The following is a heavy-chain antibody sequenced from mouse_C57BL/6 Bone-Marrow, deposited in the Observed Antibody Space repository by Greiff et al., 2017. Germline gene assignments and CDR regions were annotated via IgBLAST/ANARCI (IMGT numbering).Heavy chain of an antibody. CDR2: ISSGGSTI. J-gene: IGHJ4*01. CDR3: ARRGVYAVYAMDY. D-gene: IGHD2-12*01. V-gene: IGHV5-17*01. CDR1: GFTFSDYG. Sequence: EVQLVESGGGLVKPGGSLKLSCAASGFTFSDYGMHWVRQAPEKGLEWVAYISSGGSTIYYADTVKGRFTISRDNAKNTLFLQMTSLRSDDTAMYYCARRGVYAVYAMDYWGQGTTLTVSS.